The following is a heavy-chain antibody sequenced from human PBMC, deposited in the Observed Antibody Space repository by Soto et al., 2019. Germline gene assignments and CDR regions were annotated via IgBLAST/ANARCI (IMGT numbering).Heavy chain of an antibody. CDR3: ARQGRIVAVNWFDP. CDR2: INAGNGNT. D-gene: IGHD2-21*01. CDR1: GYTFTSYA. Sequence: ASVKVSCKASGYTFTSYAMHWLRQAPGQRLEWMGWINAGNGNTKYSQKFQGRVTITRDTSASTAYMELSSLRSEDTAVYYCARQGRIVAVNWFDPWGQGTLVTVSS. V-gene: IGHV1-3*01. J-gene: IGHJ5*02.